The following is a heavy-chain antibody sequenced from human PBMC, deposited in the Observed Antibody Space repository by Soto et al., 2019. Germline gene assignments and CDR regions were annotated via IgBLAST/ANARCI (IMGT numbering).Heavy chain of an antibody. J-gene: IGHJ6*02. Sequence: PGGSLRLSCAASGFTFSSYAMSRVRQAPGKGLEWVSAISGSGGSTYYADSVKGRFTISRDNSKNTLYLQMNSLRAEDTAVYYCAKDSPGTYYYDSSGYSYASGYYYYGMDVWGQGTTVTVSS. CDR3: AKDSPGTYYYDSSGYSYASGYYYYGMDV. CDR2: ISGSGGST. CDR1: GFTFSSYA. V-gene: IGHV3-23*01. D-gene: IGHD3-22*01.